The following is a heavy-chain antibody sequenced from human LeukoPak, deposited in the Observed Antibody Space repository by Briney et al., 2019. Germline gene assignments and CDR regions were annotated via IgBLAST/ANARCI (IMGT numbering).Heavy chain of an antibody. V-gene: IGHV4-4*02. CDR3: ARPVDYYDSSGEENAFDI. CDR1: GGSISSSNW. D-gene: IGHD3-22*01. CDR2: IYHSGST. J-gene: IGHJ3*02. Sequence: SETLSLTCAVSGGSISSSNWWSWVRQPPGKGLEWIGEIYHSGSTNYNPSLKSRVTISVDTSKNQFSLKLSSVTAADTAVYYCARPVDYYDSSGEENAFDIWGQGTMVTVSS.